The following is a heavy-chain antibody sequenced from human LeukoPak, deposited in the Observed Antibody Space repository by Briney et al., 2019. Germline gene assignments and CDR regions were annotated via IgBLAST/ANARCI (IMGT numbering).Heavy chain of an antibody. CDR3: ARELGGFDY. CDR1: AFTFRSYA. J-gene: IGHJ4*02. CDR2: ISGSGGST. V-gene: IGHV3-23*01. Sequence: SGGSLRLSCAASAFTFRSYAMSWVRQAGGKGLEWVSAISGSGGSTYYADSVKGRFTISRDNSKNTLYLQMNSLRAEDTAVYYCARELGGFDYWGQGTLVTVSS. D-gene: IGHD7-27*01.